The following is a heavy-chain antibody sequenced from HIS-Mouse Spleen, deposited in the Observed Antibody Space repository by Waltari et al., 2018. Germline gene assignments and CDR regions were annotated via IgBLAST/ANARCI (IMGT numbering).Heavy chain of an antibody. D-gene: IGHD7-27*01. CDR2: INPKSGGT. J-gene: IGHJ4*02. Sequence: QVQLVQSGAEVKKPGASVKVSCKASGYPFTGYHLHWVRQAPGQGLEWMGWINPKSGGTNYAQKFQGRVTMTRDTSISTAYMELSRLRSDDTAVYYCARDQLGGFDYWGQGTLVTVSS. V-gene: IGHV1-2*02. CDR1: GYPFTGYH. CDR3: ARDQLGGFDY.